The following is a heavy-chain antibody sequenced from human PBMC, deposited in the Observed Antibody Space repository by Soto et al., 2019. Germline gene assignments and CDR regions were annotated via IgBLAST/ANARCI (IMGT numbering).Heavy chain of an antibody. J-gene: IGHJ4*02. CDR3: XXXXXSSWRFDY. D-gene: IGHD6-13*01. V-gene: IGHV1-8*01. Sequence: QVQLVQSGAEVKKPGASVKVSCKASGYTFTSYDINWVRQATGQGLEWMGWMNPNSGNTGYAQKFQGRVNMTRNTXXXXXXXXXXXXXXXXXXXXXXXXXXXSSWRFDYWGQGTLVTVSS. CDR2: MNPNSGNT. CDR1: GYTFTSYD.